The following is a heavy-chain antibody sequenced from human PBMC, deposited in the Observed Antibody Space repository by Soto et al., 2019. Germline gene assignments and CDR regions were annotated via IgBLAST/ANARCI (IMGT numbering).Heavy chain of an antibody. Sequence: GTLRPPGSVSGFTFSWHAMTGVRQAPGKGLQWVSTISESGDATFYSDSAKVRFTISRDNSKNTLYLEINGLRVEDTAVYYCVPGSSAAGGEDSWGQGTMVTVSS. CDR3: VPGSSAAGGEDS. CDR1: GFTFSWHA. CDR2: ISESGDAT. D-gene: IGHD2-2*01. V-gene: IGHV3-23*01. J-gene: IGHJ4*02.